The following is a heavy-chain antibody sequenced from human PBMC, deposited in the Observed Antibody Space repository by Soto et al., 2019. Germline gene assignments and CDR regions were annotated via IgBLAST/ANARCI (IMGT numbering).Heavy chain of an antibody. CDR3: ARDKVVPHHWYFDL. CDR1: GFTFSSYA. V-gene: IGHV3-30-3*01. Sequence: GGSLRLSCAASGFTFSSYAMHWVRQAPGKGLEWVAVISYDGSNKYYADSVKGRFTISRDNSKDTLYLQMNSLRAEDTAVYYCARDKVVPHHWYFDLWGPGNLVTVS. CDR2: ISYDGSNK. J-gene: IGHJ2*01. D-gene: IGHD2-15*01.